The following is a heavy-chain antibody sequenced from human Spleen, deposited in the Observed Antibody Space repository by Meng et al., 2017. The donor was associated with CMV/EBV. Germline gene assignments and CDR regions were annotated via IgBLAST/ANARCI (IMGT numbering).Heavy chain of an antibody. J-gene: IGHJ4*02. Sequence: QVQRRDPGPGLWKPSETLSLTVSVSGGSISSYYCSWIRQPAGKGLEWIGRIYTSGSTNYNPSLKNRVTMSVDTSKNQFSLKLSSVTAADTAVYYCAREEGVPAAPFDYWGQGTLVTVSS. CDR2: IYTSGST. D-gene: IGHD2-2*01. CDR1: GGSISSYY. CDR3: AREEGVPAAPFDY. V-gene: IGHV4-4*07.